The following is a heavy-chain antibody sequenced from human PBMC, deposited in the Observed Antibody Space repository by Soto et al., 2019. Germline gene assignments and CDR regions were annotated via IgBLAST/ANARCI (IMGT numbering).Heavy chain of an antibody. V-gene: IGHV4-39*01. CDR1: GGSISSSSYY. CDR2: IYYSGST. J-gene: IGHJ4*02. Sequence: SETLSLTCTVSGGSISSSSYYWGWIRQPPGKGLEWIGSIYYSGSTYYNPSLKSRVTISVDTSKDQFSLKLSSVTAADTAVYYCARDSGYDYYYWGQGTLVTVSS. CDR3: ARDSGYDYYY. D-gene: IGHD5-12*01.